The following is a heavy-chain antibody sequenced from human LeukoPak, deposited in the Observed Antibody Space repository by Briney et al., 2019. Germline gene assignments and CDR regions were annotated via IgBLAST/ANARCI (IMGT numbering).Heavy chain of an antibody. D-gene: IGHD6-13*01. Sequence: VASVKVSCTASGYTFSSYAMHWVRQAPGQRLEWMGWINAGNGNTKYSQKFQGRVTFTRDTSASTSYMELSSLTSEDTAVYYCARGGIGSWPFDSWGQGTLVTVSS. CDR3: ARGGIGSWPFDS. CDR1: GYTFSSYA. J-gene: IGHJ4*02. V-gene: IGHV1-3*01. CDR2: INAGNGNT.